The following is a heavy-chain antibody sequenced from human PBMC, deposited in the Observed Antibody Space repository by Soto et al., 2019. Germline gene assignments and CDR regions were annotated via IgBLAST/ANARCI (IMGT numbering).Heavy chain of an antibody. CDR1: GFTFSDYY. Sequence: QVQLVESGGGLVKPGGSLRLSCAASGFTFSDYYMSWIRQAPGKGLVWVSYISSSGSTIYYADSLKGRFTISRDNAKNSLYLQMNSLRAEDTAVYYCARVRYSPLGFTSASCDYWGQGTLVTVSS. CDR2: ISSSGSTI. CDR3: ARVRYSPLGFTSASCDY. J-gene: IGHJ4*02. D-gene: IGHD3-9*01. V-gene: IGHV3-11*01.